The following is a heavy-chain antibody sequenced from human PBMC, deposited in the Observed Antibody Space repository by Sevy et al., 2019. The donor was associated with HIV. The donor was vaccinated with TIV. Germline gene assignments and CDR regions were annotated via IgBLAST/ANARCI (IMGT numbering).Heavy chain of an antibody. CDR3: ARADIVVVVAATPGYYGMDV. J-gene: IGHJ6*02. CDR2: INPNSGGT. V-gene: IGHV1-2*02. CDR1: GYTFTGYY. D-gene: IGHD2-15*01. Sequence: ASVKVSCKASGYTFTGYYMHWVRQAPGQGLEWMGWINPNSGGTNYEQKFQGRVTMTRDTSISTAYMELSRLRSDDTAVYYSARADIVVVVAATPGYYGMDVWGQGTTVTVSS.